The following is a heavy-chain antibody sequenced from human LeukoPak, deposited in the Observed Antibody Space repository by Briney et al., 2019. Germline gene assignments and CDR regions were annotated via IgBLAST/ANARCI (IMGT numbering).Heavy chain of an antibody. CDR1: GGTFSSYA. CDR2: IIPILGTA. J-gene: IGHJ6*03. Sequence: ASVKVSCKTYGGTFSSYAIIWVRQAPGQGLEWMGGIIPILGTANYAQKFQGRVTITTDESTSTVYMELRSLRSEDTAVYYCASTPLYYYYYMDVWGLGTTVTVSS. V-gene: IGHV1-69*05. CDR3: ASTPLYYYYYMDV.